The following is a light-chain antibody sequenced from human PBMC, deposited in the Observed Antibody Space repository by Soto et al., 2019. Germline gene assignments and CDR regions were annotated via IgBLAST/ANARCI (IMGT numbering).Light chain of an antibody. CDR1: QSVSSN. V-gene: IGKV3-15*01. J-gene: IGKJ5*01. Sequence: EIVMTQSPATLPVSPGERATLSCRASQSVSSNLAWYQQKPGQAPRFLIYGASTRATGIPARFSGSGSGTEFTLTISSLQPGDVGIYSCQQYHTWPPITFGQGTRLEI. CDR2: GAS. CDR3: QQYHTWPPIT.